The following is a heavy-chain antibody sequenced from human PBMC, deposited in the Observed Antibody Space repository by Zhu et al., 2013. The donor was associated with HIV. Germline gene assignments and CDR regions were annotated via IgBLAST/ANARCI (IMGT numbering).Heavy chain of an antibody. D-gene: IGHD3-22*01. Sequence: QVQLVQSGAEVKKPGSSVKVSCKASGGTFSSYGLTWVRQAPGQGLEWMGGIIPVFGTANYAQKLQGRVTITADKSTNTAYMDLSSLRYEDTAVYYCARVYYYDRSGNNFIGAFDIWAKGQRSPSLQ. CDR2: IIPVFGTA. CDR3: ARVYYYDRSGNNFIGAFDI. V-gene: IGHV1-69*06. J-gene: IGHJ3*02. CDR1: GGTFSSYG.